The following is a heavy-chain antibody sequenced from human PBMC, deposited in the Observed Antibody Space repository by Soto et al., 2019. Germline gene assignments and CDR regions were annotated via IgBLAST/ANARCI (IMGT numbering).Heavy chain of an antibody. D-gene: IGHD3-10*01. V-gene: IGHV3-23*01. J-gene: IGHJ4*02. Sequence: RLLESGGGLVQPGGSLRLSCAASGFTFSSYSMNWVRQAPGKGLQWVATVGGGGDNIFYADSVKGRFTISRDDSQNMVSLQMNSRRPEDTAVYFCAKRDSGSGRSPPLINYWGQGTLVTVSS. CDR3: AKRDSGSGRSPPLINY. CDR2: VGGGGDNI. CDR1: GFTFSSYS.